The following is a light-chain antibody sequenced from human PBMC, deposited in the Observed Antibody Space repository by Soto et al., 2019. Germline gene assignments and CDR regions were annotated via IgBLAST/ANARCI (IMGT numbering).Light chain of an antibody. V-gene: IGKV3-15*01. CDR1: HFVSSRS. J-gene: IGKJ4*01. Sequence: EIVLTQSPGTLSLSPGESATLLCRASHFVSSRSLAWYQQKPGQTPRLLIYDTPIRATGVPARFSGSRSGAEFTLTISSLQSEDFAVYYCQHYVTWPLTFGGGTKVDIK. CDR2: DTP. CDR3: QHYVTWPLT.